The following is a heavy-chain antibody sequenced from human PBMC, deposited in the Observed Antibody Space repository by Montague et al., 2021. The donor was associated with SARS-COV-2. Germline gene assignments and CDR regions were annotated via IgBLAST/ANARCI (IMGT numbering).Heavy chain of an antibody. J-gene: IGHJ4*02. CDR3: ARHYSATLPSVY. CDR2: IPDSGST. V-gene: IGHV4-59*08. Sequence: SETLSLTCTVSGGSISSFYWSWFRQPPGKGLEWIGYIPDSGSTNYNPSLTGRVTMSVDTSKNQFPLKVNSVTAADTAVYYCARHYSATLPSVYWGQGTLVTVSS. D-gene: IGHD2-15*01. CDR1: GGSISSFY.